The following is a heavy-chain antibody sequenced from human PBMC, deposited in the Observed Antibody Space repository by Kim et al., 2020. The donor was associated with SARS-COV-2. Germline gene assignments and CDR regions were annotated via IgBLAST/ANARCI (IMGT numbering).Heavy chain of an antibody. CDR3: AKVVYLRNPPDV. V-gene: IGHV3-23*01. J-gene: IGHJ6*02. Sequence: YDADSVKGLFTISSDNSKNTLYLQMNSLRAEDTAVYYCAKVVYLRNPPDVWGQGTTVTVSS. D-gene: IGHD1-20*01.